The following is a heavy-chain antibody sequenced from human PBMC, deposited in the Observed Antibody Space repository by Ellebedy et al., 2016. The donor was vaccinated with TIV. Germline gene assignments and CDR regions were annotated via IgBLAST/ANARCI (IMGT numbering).Heavy chain of an antibody. V-gene: IGHV3-21*01. CDR2: ISSSSSYI. CDR3: ARELRLRYFDYDY. D-gene: IGHD3-9*01. J-gene: IGHJ4*02. Sequence: GESLKISCAASGFTFSSYSMNWVRQAPGKGLEWVSSISSSSSYIYYADSVKGRFTISRDNAKNSLYLQMNSLRDEDTAVYYCARELRLRYFDYDYWGQGTLVAVSS. CDR1: GFTFSSYS.